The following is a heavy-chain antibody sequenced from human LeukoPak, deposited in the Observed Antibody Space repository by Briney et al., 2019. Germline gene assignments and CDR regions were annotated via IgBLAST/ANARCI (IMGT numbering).Heavy chain of an antibody. J-gene: IGHJ6*02. CDR1: GFTFSSYA. CDR3: ARDGDGDYNYYYGMDV. V-gene: IGHV3-23*01. Sequence: GGSLRLSCAASGFTFSSYAMSWVRQAPGKGLEWVSAISGSGGSTYYADSVKGRFTISRDNSKNTLYLQMNSLRAEDTAVYYCARDGDGDYNYYYGMDVWGQGTTVTVSS. D-gene: IGHD4-17*01. CDR2: ISGSGGST.